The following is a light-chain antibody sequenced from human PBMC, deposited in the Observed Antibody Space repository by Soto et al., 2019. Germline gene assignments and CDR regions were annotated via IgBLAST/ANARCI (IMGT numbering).Light chain of an antibody. V-gene: IGKV3-11*01. CDR1: QSINSY. Sequence: EIVLTQSPATLSLPPGEGATLSCRASQSINSYLYWYQQKPGQAPRLLIYDASNRATGIPARFSGSGSGTDFTLTISSLEPEDFAVYCCQQRGTWPFTFGPGTKVDIK. CDR2: DAS. CDR3: QQRGTWPFT. J-gene: IGKJ3*01.